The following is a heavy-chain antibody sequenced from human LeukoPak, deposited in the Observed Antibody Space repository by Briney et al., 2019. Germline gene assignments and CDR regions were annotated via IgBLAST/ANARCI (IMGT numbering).Heavy chain of an antibody. CDR2: INHSGST. J-gene: IGHJ4*02. Sequence: SETLSLTCAVYGGSFSGYYWSWIRQPPGKGLEWIGEINHSGSTNYIPSLKSRVTISVDTSKNQFSLKLSSVTAADTAVYYCARTRGYSYGPNDYWGQGTLVTVSS. CDR1: GGSFSGYY. V-gene: IGHV4-34*01. CDR3: ARTRGYSYGPNDY. D-gene: IGHD5-18*01.